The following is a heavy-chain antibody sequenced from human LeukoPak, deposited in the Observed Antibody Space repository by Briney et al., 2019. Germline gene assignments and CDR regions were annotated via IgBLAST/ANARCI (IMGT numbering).Heavy chain of an antibody. CDR2: IKQDGSDK. J-gene: IGHJ4*02. CDR3: ARESRGLQFNPYFDY. CDR1: GFTFSSYW. Sequence: PGGSLRLSCAASGFTFSSYWMSWVRQAPGKGLEWVANIKQDGSDKYYVDSVRGRFTISRDNAKNSLYLQMNSLRAEDTAVYYCARESRGLQFNPYFDYWGQGTLVTVSS. V-gene: IGHV3-7*01. D-gene: IGHD5-24*01.